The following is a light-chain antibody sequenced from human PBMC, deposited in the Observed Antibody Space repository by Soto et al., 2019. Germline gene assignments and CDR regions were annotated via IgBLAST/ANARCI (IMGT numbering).Light chain of an antibody. J-gene: IGKJ3*01. CDR3: QQAASFPFT. CDR1: QPIKTW. CDR2: TAS. V-gene: IGKV1-12*02. Sequence: DIQLTQSPASVSAAVGDRINISCRASQPIKTWLAWYQQKPGKGHKLLIYTASTLETGVPSRFSGSGSGTDFTLTISSLQPEDAEIYSCQQAASFPFTFGPGAKV.